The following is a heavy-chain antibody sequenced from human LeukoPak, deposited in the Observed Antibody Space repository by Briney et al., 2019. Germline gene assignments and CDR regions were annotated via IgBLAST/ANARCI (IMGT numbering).Heavy chain of an antibody. D-gene: IGHD6-19*01. CDR2: ISGSGGST. V-gene: IGHV3-23*01. Sequence: GGSLRLSCAASGFTFSNAWMNWVRQAPGKGLEWVSAISGSGGSTYYADSVKGRFTISRDNSKNTLYLQMNSLRAEDTAVYYCAKDRRMAVAGTFGGLDYWGQGTLVTVSS. J-gene: IGHJ4*02. CDR3: AKDRRMAVAGTFGGLDY. CDR1: GFTFSNAW.